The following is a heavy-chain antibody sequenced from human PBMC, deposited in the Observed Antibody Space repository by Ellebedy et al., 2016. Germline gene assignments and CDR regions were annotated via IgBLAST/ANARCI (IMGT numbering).Heavy chain of an antibody. CDR2: IKNDGTLT. J-gene: IGHJ3*01. D-gene: IGHD4-23*01. CDR3: ARDCGGTNCLSAGTYPDDACDV. V-gene: IGHV3-74*01. Sequence: HTGGSLRLSCAASGFTISPYWMHWVRQAPGKGLVWVSRIKNDGTLTYYADSVKGRFTISRDNAKNTVYLQMNSVRAEDTAVYYCARDCGGTNCLSAGTYPDDACDVWGRGTMVTVSS. CDR1: GFTISPYW.